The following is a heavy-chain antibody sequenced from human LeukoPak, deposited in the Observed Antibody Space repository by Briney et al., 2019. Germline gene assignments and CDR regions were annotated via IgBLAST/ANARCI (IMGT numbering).Heavy chain of an antibody. V-gene: IGHV4-39*07. CDR3: ARAGDSSGNYYYYYMDV. D-gene: IGHD3-22*01. J-gene: IGHJ6*03. CDR1: GGSISSSSYY. Sequence: SETLSLTCTVSGGSISSSSYYWGWIRQPPGKGLEWIGSIYYSGSTYYNPSLKSRVTIPVDTSKNQFSLKLSSVTAADTAVYYCARAGDSSGNYYYYYMDVWGKGTTVTVSS. CDR2: IYYSGST.